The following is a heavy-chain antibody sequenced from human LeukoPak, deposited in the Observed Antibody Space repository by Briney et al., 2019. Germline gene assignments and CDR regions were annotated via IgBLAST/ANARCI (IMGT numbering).Heavy chain of an antibody. D-gene: IGHD3-10*01. Sequence: GGSLRLSCAASGFTFSSYGMHWVRQAPGKGLEWVAVISYDGSNKYYADFVKGRFTISRDNSKNTLYLQMNSLRAEDTAVYYCARRGLGEWFDYWGQGTLVTVSS. V-gene: IGHV3-30*03. CDR3: ARRGLGEWFDY. CDR2: ISYDGSNK. J-gene: IGHJ4*02. CDR1: GFTFSSYG.